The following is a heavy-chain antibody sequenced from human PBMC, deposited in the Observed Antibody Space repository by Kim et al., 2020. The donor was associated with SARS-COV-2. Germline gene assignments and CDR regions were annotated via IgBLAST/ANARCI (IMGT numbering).Heavy chain of an antibody. Sequence: PSVQGQVTISADKSISTAYLQWSSLKASDTAMYYCARRMGIAAAGTVFDYWGQGTLVTVSS. V-gene: IGHV5-51*01. J-gene: IGHJ4*02. D-gene: IGHD6-13*01. CDR3: ARRMGIAAAGTVFDY.